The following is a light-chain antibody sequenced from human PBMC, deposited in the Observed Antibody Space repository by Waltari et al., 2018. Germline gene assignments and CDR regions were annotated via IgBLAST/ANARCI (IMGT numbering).Light chain of an antibody. CDR2: LGT. V-gene: IGKV2-28*01. J-gene: IGKJ1*01. CDR3: MQARQTPWT. CDR1: QSLLHSNGYNW. Sequence: IVMTQSPLSLPVTPAEPASISCRSSQSLLHSNGYNWLDWYLQKPGQSPQLLIYLGTNLASGVPDRFSGSGSGTDYTLKISRVEAEDVGVYYCMQARQTPWTFGQGTKVEIK.